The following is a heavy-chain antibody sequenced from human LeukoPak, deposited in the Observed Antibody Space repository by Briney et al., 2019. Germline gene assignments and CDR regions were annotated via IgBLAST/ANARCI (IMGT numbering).Heavy chain of an antibody. D-gene: IGHD4-11*01. V-gene: IGHV4-34*01. CDR2: INHSGST. CDR3: ARIHSNYAPHHDY. Sequence: SETLSLTCAVYGGSFSGYYWSWIRQPPGKGLEWIGEINHSGSTNYNPSLKSRVTISVDTSKNQFSLKLSSVTAADTAVYYCARIHSNYAPHHDYWGQGTLVTVSS. CDR1: GGSFSGYY. J-gene: IGHJ4*02.